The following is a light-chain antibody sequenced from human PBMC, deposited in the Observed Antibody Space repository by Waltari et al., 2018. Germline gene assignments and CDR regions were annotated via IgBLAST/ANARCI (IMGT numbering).Light chain of an antibody. J-gene: IGLJ1*01. CDR1: SNDIGTYDY. CDR3: AAYTTTTTLV. V-gene: IGLV2-14*03. Sequence: QSALTQPASVSGSPGQSITISCTGTSNDIGTYDYVSWYQQHPGEVPKLMIYDVSYRPSGVSDRFSGSKSGNTASLTISGLQTEDEAVFYCAAYTTTTTLVFGTGTKVTVL. CDR2: DVS.